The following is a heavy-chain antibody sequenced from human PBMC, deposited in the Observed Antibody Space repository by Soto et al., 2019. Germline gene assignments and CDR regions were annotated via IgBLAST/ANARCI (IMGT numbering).Heavy chain of an antibody. CDR3: ARGRIQLWLPGYYYYYGMDV. D-gene: IGHD5-18*01. CDR1: GGSFSGYY. V-gene: IGHV4-34*01. Sequence: PSETLSLTCAVYGGSFSGYYWSWIRQPPGKGLEWIGEINHSGSTNYNPSLKSRVTISVDTSKNQFSLKLSSVTAADTAVYYCARGRIQLWLPGYYYYYGMDVWGQGTTVTVS. J-gene: IGHJ6*02. CDR2: INHSGST.